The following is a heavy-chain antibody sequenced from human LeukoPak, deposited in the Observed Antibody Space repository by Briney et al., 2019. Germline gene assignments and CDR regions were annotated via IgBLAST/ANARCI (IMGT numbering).Heavy chain of an antibody. CDR2: ISSSGSTI. CDR1: GFTFTTYW. D-gene: IGHD3-10*02. Sequence: GGSLRLSCAASGFTFTTYWMSWVRQAPGKGLEWVSYISSSGSTIYYADSVKGRFTISRDNAKNSLYLQMNSLRAEDTAVYYCAELGITMIGGVWGKGTTVTISS. CDR3: AELGITMIGGV. J-gene: IGHJ6*04. V-gene: IGHV3-48*04.